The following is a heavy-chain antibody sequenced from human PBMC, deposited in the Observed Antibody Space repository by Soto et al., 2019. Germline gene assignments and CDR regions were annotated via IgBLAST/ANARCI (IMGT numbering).Heavy chain of an antibody. CDR3: VRRHVSATGIDWFDP. J-gene: IGHJ5*02. CDR1: GYTFTSYG. Sequence: ASVKVSCKASGYTFTSYGIHWVRQAPGQRLEWMGWINAANGDTKYSPKFQGRVTITRDTSASTTYMELSSLRSEDTAVYYCVRRHVSATGIDWFDPWGQGTLVTVSS. CDR2: INAANGDT. D-gene: IGHD6-13*01. V-gene: IGHV1-3*01.